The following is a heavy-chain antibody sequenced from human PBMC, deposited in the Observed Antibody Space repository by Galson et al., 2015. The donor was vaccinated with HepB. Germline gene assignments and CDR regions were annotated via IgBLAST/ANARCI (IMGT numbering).Heavy chain of an antibody. CDR1: GFTFSSYS. Sequence: SLRLSCAASGFTFSSYSMNWVRQAPGKGLEWVSSISGSSSYIYYADSVKGRFTISRDNAKNPLYLQMNSLRAEDTAVYYCARDSTVTTFTFYYYMDVWGKGTTVTVSS. CDR2: ISGSSSYI. J-gene: IGHJ6*03. D-gene: IGHD4-11*01. CDR3: ARDSTVTTFTFYYYMDV. V-gene: IGHV3-21*01.